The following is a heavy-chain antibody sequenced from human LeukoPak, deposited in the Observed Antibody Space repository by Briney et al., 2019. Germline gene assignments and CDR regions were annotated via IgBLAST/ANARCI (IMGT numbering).Heavy chain of an antibody. Sequence: PSETLSLTCTVSGGSISSYYWSWIRQPPGQGLAWIGYIYYSGSTNYNPSLKSRVTISVDTSKDQFSLKLSSATAADTAVYYCAREVLVRGVISYYYMDVWGKGTTVTVSS. V-gene: IGHV4-59*01. CDR3: AREVLVRGVISYYYMDV. D-gene: IGHD3-10*01. CDR2: IYYSGST. J-gene: IGHJ6*03. CDR1: GGSISSYY.